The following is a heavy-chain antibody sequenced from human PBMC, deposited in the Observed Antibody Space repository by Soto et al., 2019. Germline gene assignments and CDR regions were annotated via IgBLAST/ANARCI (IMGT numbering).Heavy chain of an antibody. J-gene: IGHJ6*02. CDR1: GGTFSRYS. CDR2: IIPIVGIA. CDR3: AREDRDRETGLVPATIDGMDV. V-gene: IGHV1-69*08. Sequence: QVQLVQSGAEVKKPGSSVKVSCKASGGTFSRYSTTWVRQVPGHGLEWIGRIIPIVGIASYATKFQGRVTITADETTSTTYMELSSLRSDDTAVYYCAREDRDRETGLVPATIDGMDVWGQGTTVTVS. D-gene: IGHD2-2*01.